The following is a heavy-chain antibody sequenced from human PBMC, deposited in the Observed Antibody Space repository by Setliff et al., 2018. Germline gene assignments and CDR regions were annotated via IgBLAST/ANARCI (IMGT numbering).Heavy chain of an antibody. J-gene: IGHJ4*02. V-gene: IGHV4-61*02. Sequence: SETLSLTCTVSGDSISSGNFYWTWIRQPAGQGLEWIGRIYSSGSPSYNPSLESRVTISRDTSKNQLSLTLSSMTATDTGVYYCTTDRRGDGLMFFDYWGRGIPVTVSS. D-gene: IGHD3-10*01. CDR3: TTDRRGDGLMFFDY. CDR2: IYSSGSP. CDR1: GDSISSGNFY.